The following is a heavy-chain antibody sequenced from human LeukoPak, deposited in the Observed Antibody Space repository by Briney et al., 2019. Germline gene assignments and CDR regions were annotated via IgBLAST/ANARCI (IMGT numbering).Heavy chain of an antibody. D-gene: IGHD2-2*01. V-gene: IGHV1-2*02. J-gene: IGHJ4*02. CDR3: ARVTGYCSSTSCSTDDY. CDR2: INPNSGGT. Sequence: GASVKVSCKASGYTFTGYYMHCVRQAPGQGLEWMGWINPNSGGTNCAQKFQGRVTMTRDTSISTAYMELSRLRSDDTAVYYCARVTGYCSSTSCSTDDYWGQGTLVTVSS. CDR1: GYTFTGYY.